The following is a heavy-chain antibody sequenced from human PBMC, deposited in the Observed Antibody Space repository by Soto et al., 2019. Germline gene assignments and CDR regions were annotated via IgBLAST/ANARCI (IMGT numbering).Heavy chain of an antibody. CDR1: GGSISSSNYF. J-gene: IGHJ4*02. V-gene: IGHV4-39*02. D-gene: IGHD6-13*01. CDR3: ARGGGSPYHNHEFDF. CDR2: MYYSGST. Sequence: SETLYLTCTVSGGSISSSNYFWGCIRQPPGKGLEWIGSMYYSGSTYYNPSLKSRVTISVDTSKNQFSLKLSSVTAADTAMYYCARGGGSPYHNHEFDFWGQGTLDT.